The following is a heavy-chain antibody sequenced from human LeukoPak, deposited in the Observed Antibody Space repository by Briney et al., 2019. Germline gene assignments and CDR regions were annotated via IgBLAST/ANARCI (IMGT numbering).Heavy chain of an antibody. Sequence: PGGSLRLSCVTSGFTFSTYVMSWVRKFPGKGLEWLSSIGTSGATTTYADSVKGRFTISRDNSENTLYLQMNSLRAEDTAEYYCARIERCDYWGQGTLVTVSS. V-gene: IGHV3-23*01. CDR3: ARIERCDY. J-gene: IGHJ4*02. CDR2: IGTSGATT. CDR1: GFTFSTYV.